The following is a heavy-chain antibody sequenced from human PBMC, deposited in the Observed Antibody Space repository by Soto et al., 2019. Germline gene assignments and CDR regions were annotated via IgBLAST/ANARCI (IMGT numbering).Heavy chain of an antibody. CDR2: ISGSGGST. J-gene: IGHJ1*01. D-gene: IGHD2-21*02. CDR1: GFTFGSYA. Sequence: PGGSLRLSCAASGFTFGSYAMSWVREAHGKGLAWVSAISGSGGSTYYADSVKGRFTISRDNSKNTLYLQMNSLRAEDTAVYYCAKPGVYCGGDCYSAEYFQHWGQGTLVTVSS. CDR3: AKPGVYCGGDCYSAEYFQH. V-gene: IGHV3-23*01.